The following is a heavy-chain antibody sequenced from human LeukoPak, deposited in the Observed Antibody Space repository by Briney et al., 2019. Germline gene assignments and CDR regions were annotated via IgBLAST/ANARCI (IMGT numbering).Heavy chain of an antibody. V-gene: IGHV3-72*01. CDR1: GFTFSDHY. CDR2: SRDKGNSYTT. D-gene: IGHD6-13*01. CDR3: ARDAGGWSAAGHFDY. Sequence: GGSLRLSCAASGFTFSDHYIDWVRQAPGKGLEWVGRSRDKGNSYTTAYAASVRGRFTISRDDSKNSLYLQMNSLKIEDTAVYYCARDAGGWSAAGHFDYWGQGTLVTVSS. J-gene: IGHJ4*02.